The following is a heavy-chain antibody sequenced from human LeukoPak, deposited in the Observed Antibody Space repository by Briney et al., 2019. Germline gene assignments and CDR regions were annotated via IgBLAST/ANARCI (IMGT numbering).Heavy chain of an antibody. J-gene: IGHJ4*02. CDR3: ARESGKFDY. V-gene: IGHV3-43*02. CDR2: ISGDGVST. Sequence: QAGRSLRLPCVASGLPIGDFAMHWVRQAPGKGLEWVSLISGDGVSTFYADSVKGRFSISRDNSKNSLSLEMNSLRTEDTAMYYCARESGKFDYWGQGTLVAVSS. CDR1: GLPIGDFA.